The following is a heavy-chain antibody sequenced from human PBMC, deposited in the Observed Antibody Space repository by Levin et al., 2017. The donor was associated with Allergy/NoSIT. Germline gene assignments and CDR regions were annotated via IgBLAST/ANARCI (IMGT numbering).Heavy chain of an antibody. Sequence: GGSLRLSCAASGFTFSTYAMSWVRQAPGKGLEWVSGMSGSGDHTLYADSVKGRFTISRDNPKNTLFLQMSGLRAEDTAIYYCAKDYEGNPGDYWGQGTQVTV. CDR1: GFTFSTYA. J-gene: IGHJ4*02. D-gene: IGHD4-23*01. V-gene: IGHV3-23*01. CDR2: MSGSGDHT. CDR3: AKDYEGNPGDY.